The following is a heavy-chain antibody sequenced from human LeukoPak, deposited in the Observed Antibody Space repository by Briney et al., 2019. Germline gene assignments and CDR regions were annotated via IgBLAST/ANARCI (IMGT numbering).Heavy chain of an antibody. CDR2: ISGGGTYT. CDR3: AGSRDGSNFAFDL. D-gene: IGHD5-24*01. CDR1: VFTFSDYY. V-gene: IGHV3-11*03. Sequence: PGGSLRLSCSVSVFTFSDYYMCSIRQAPGKGLEWVSYISGGGTYTNYADSVKGRFTISRDNAKNSLYLQMNSLRDEDTAMYYCAGSRDGSNFAFDLWGQGTLVTVSS. J-gene: IGHJ3*01.